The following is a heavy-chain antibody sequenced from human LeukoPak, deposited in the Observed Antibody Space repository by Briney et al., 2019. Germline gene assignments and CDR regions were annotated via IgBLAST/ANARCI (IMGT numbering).Heavy chain of an antibody. J-gene: IGHJ4*02. CDR1: GFTFSDYY. Sequence: GGSLRLSCAASGFTFSDYYMSWIRQAPGKGLEWVSYISSSGSTIYYADSVKGRFTISRDNAKNSLYLQMNSLRAEDTAVYYCAKDPRYDSSGYSLGYWGQGTLVTVSS. D-gene: IGHD3-22*01. CDR3: AKDPRYDSSGYSLGY. V-gene: IGHV3-11*01. CDR2: ISSSGSTI.